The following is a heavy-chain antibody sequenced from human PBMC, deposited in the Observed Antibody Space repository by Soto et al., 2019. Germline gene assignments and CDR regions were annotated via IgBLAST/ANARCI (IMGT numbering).Heavy chain of an antibody. CDR3: VKGGYCSSTSCYDKYYFYFGMDV. D-gene: IGHD2-2*01. J-gene: IGHJ6*02. Sequence: GGSLRLSCSASGLTFSSYDMHWARQAPGKGLEYVSAISSNGGSTYYADSVKGRFTISRDNSKNTLYLQMSSLRAEDTAVYYCVKGGYCSSTSCYDKYYFYFGMDVWGQGTTVTVSS. V-gene: IGHV3-64D*08. CDR1: GLTFSSYD. CDR2: ISSNGGST.